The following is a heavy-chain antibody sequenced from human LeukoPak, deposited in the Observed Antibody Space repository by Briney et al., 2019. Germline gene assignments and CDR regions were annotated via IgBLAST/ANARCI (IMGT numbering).Heavy chain of an antibody. J-gene: IGHJ3*02. CDR2: IIPIFGTA. D-gene: IGHD2-15*01. CDR1: GGTFSSYA. Sequence: ASVKVSCKASGGTFSSYAISWVRQAPGQGLEWMGGIIPIFGTANYAQKFQGRVTITTDESTSTAYMELSSLRSEDTAVYYCARDLLPDGAFDIWGQGTMVTVSS. V-gene: IGHV1-69*05. CDR3: ARDLLPDGAFDI.